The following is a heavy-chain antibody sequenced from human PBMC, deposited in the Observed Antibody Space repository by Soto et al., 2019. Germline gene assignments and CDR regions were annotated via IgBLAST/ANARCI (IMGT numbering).Heavy chain of an antibody. V-gene: IGHV1-69*13. CDR2: IIPIFGTA. CDR3: AYSYGLRGFYYFDY. Sequence: SVKVSCKASGGTFSSYAISWVRQAPGQGLEWMGGIIPIFGTANYAQKFQGRVTITADESTSTAYMELSSLRSEDTAVYYCAYSYGLRGFYYFDYWGQGTLVTVSS. D-gene: IGHD5-18*01. CDR1: GGTFSSYA. J-gene: IGHJ4*02.